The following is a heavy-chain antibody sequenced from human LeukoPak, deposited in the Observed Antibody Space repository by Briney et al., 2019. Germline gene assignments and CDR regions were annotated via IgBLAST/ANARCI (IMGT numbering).Heavy chain of an antibody. Sequence: GGSLRLSCAASGFAFTTYAMHWVRQAPGRGLEWVAVISYDGSIKYYADSVKGRFTISRDNSKNTLYLQMNSLRAEDTAVYYCARDVSINYGDYPDAFDIWGQGTMVTVSS. CDR3: ARDVSINYGDYPDAFDI. J-gene: IGHJ3*02. V-gene: IGHV3-30*03. D-gene: IGHD4-17*01. CDR1: GFAFTTYA. CDR2: ISYDGSIK.